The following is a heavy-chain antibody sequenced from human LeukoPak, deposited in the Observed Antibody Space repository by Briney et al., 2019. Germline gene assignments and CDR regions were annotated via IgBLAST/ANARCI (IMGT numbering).Heavy chain of an antibody. D-gene: IGHD1-1*01. V-gene: IGHV1-18*01. CDR2: ISAYNGNT. CDR3: ARDFSKRRLDY. Sequence: ASVKVSCKASGYTFTTYGFSWVRQAPGQGLEWMGWISAYNGNTNYAQKLQGRLTLTTDTSTSTAYMELRSLRSDDTAVYYCARDFSKRRLDYWGQGTLVTVSS. CDR1: GYTFTTYG. J-gene: IGHJ4*02.